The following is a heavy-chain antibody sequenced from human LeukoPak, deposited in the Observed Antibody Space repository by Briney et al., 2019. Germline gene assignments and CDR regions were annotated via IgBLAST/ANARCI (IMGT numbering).Heavy chain of an antibody. D-gene: IGHD3-3*01. Sequence: ASVKVSCKASGYTFTGYYMHWVRQAPGQGLEWMGWINPNGGGTNYAQKFQGRVTMTRDTSISTAYMELSRLRSDDTAVYYCARVVLRFLEWLLPDPYGMDVWGQGTTVTVSS. CDR3: ARVVLRFLEWLLPDPYGMDV. CDR2: INPNGGGT. V-gene: IGHV1-2*02. J-gene: IGHJ6*02. CDR1: GYTFTGYY.